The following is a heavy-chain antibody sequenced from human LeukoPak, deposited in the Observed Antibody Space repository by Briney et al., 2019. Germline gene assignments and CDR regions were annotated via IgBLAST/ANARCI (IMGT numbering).Heavy chain of an antibody. V-gene: IGHV3-11*04. Sequence: PGGSLRLSCAASGFTFSDYYMSWIRQAPGKGLEWVSYISSSGGTIYYADSVKGRFTISRDNAKNTLYLQMNSLRAEDTAVYYCAREYGYCSSTSCYEYFQHWGQGTLVTVSS. D-gene: IGHD2-2*03. CDR1: GFTFSDYY. CDR3: AREYGYCSSTSCYEYFQH. CDR2: ISSSGGTI. J-gene: IGHJ1*01.